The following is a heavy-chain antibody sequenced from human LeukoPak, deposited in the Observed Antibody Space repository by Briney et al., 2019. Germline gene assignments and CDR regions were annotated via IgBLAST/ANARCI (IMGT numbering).Heavy chain of an antibody. CDR1: GFTFSSYA. V-gene: IGHV3-30*04. D-gene: IGHD3-10*01. Sequence: GGSLRLSCAASGFTFSSYAMHWVRQAPGKGLEWVAVISYDGSNKYYADSVKGRFTISRDNSKNTLYLQMNSLRAEDTAVYYCARDQAGSGHYADYWGQGTLVTVSS. CDR2: ISYDGSNK. CDR3: ARDQAGSGHYADY. J-gene: IGHJ4*02.